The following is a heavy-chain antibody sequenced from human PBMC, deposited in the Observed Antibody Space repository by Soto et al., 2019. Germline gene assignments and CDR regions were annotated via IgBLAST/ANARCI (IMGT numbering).Heavy chain of an antibody. D-gene: IGHD6-6*01. Sequence: QEQLVQSGAEVRKPGSSVKVSCKTSGRSLISFAFSWVRQTPGHGLEWMGGVIPAFAATNYAQKFQGRVTITADKSANTVYLDLSSLRSEDTAVDFCARGNEQLVAPHYGMAVWGQGTTVTVSS. V-gene: IGHV1-69*06. J-gene: IGHJ6*02. CDR2: VIPAFAAT. CDR1: GRSLISFA. CDR3: ARGNEQLVAPHYGMAV.